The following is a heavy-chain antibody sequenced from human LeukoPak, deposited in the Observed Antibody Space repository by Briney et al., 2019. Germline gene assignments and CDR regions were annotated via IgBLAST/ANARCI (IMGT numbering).Heavy chain of an antibody. V-gene: IGHV4-39*01. CDR2: IYYSGST. CDR3: ARQFYYDSSGFDY. CDR1: GGSVSSNSYY. J-gene: IGHJ4*02. D-gene: IGHD3-22*01. Sequence: PSETLSLTCAVSGGSVSSNSYYWGWIRQPPGKGLELIGNIYYSGSTNYNPSLKSRVTISLHTSKNEFSLKLRSVTAADTAVYYCARQFYYDSSGFDYWGQGTLVTVSS.